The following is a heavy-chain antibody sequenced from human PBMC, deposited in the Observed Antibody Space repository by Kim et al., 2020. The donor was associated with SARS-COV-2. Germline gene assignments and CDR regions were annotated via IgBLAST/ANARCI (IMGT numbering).Heavy chain of an antibody. D-gene: IGHD3-10*01. CDR3: SRDLLWAFDY. J-gene: IGHJ4*02. V-gene: IGHV4-59*01. CDR2: IYYSGST. Sequence: SETLSLTCTVSGGSISSYYWSWIRQPPGKGLEWIGYIYYSGSTNYNPSLKSRVTISVDTSKNQFSLKLSSVTAADTAVYYCSRDLLWAFDYWGQGTLFT. CDR1: GGSISSYY.